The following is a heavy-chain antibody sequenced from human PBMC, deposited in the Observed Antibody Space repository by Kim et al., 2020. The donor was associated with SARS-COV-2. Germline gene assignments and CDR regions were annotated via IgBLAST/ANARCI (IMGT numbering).Heavy chain of an antibody. V-gene: IGHV3-21*01. J-gene: IGHJ6*02. D-gene: IGHD2-2*01. CDR3: ARPPSSTPYYYYGMDV. Sequence: SVKDRFTISRDNAKNALYLQMNSLRAEDTAVYYCARPPSSTPYYYYGMDVWGQGTTVTVSS.